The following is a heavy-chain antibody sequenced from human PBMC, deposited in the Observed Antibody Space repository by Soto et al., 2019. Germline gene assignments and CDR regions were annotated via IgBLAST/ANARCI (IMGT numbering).Heavy chain of an antibody. CDR1: GYTFTSYA. CDR2: INAGNGNT. V-gene: IGHV1-3*01. J-gene: IGHJ4*02. Sequence: ASVKVSCKASGYTFTSYAMHWVRQAPGQRLEWMGWINAGNGNTKYSQKFQGRVTITRDTSASTAYMELSSLRSEDTAVYYYARGIADQMAKATNPDPVDYWGQGTLVTVSS. CDR3: ARGIADQMAKATNPDPVDY. D-gene: IGHD5-12*01.